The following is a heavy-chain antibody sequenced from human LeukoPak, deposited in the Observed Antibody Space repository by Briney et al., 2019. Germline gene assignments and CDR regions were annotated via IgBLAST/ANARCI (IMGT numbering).Heavy chain of an antibody. V-gene: IGHV3-7*01. J-gene: IGHJ6*02. CDR3: AREGSTYDFRSGYYPDGMDV. Sequence: AGGSLRLSCAASGFTFSSYWMSWVRQAPGKGLEWVANIKQDGSEKYYVDSVKGRFTISRDNAKNSLYLQMNSLRAEDTAVYYCAREGSTYDFRSGYYPDGMDVWGQGTTVTVSS. D-gene: IGHD3-3*01. CDR1: GFTFSSYW. CDR2: IKQDGSEK.